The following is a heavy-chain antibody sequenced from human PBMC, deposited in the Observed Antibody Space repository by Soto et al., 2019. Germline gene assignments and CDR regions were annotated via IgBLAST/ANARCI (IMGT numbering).Heavy chain of an antibody. CDR3: ARDRGDIVVVVAANNWFDP. D-gene: IGHD2-15*01. J-gene: IGHJ5*02. CDR1: GGTFSSYT. CDR2: IIPILGIA. V-gene: IGHV1-69*08. Sequence: QVQLVQSGAEVMKPGSSVKVSCTASGGTFSSYTISWVRQAPGQGLEWMGRIIPILGIANYAQKFQGRVTITADKSTSTAYMELSSLRSEDTAVYYCARDRGDIVVVVAANNWFDPWGQGTLVTVSS.